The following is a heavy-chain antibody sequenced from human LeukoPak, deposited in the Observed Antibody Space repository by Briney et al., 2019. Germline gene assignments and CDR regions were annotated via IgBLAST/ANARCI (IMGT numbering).Heavy chain of an antibody. CDR3: ARSEAPGTVDY. Sequence: GGPLRLSCAASGFTFDDYAMHWVRQAPGKGLEWVSGISWNSGSIGYADSVEGQFTVSRDNAKNSLYLQMNSLRAEDTAVYYCARSEAPGTVDYWGQGTLVTVSS. CDR2: ISWNSGSI. D-gene: IGHD3-3*01. CDR1: GFTFDDYA. V-gene: IGHV3-9*01. J-gene: IGHJ4*02.